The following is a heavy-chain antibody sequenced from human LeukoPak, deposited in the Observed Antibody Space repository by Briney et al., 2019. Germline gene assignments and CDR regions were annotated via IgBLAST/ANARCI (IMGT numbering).Heavy chain of an antibody. D-gene: IGHD3-22*01. CDR1: GGSISNKY. Sequence: PSETLSLTCSLSGGSISNKYWSWIRQAPGKGLEWIGYVYYTGSTSYNPSLKSRVTISLDTSKKQFSLKLSSVTAADTAVYYCARHGGGYYYDSSIYGKFDPWGQGTLVTVSS. V-gene: IGHV4-59*08. CDR2: VYYTGST. J-gene: IGHJ5*02. CDR3: ARHGGGYYYDSSIYGKFDP.